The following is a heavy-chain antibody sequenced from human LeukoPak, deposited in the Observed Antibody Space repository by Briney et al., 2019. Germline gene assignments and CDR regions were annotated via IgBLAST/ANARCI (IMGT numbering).Heavy chain of an antibody. CDR3: ARHYGGHTFGTTFDY. J-gene: IGHJ4*02. CDR1: GVSISSYY. D-gene: IGHD3-16*01. Sequence: SETLSLTCSVSGVSISSYYWSWIRPPAGKGLEWIGRIYTSVSTNYNPSLKSRATMSVDTSKNEFSLSLSSVTAADTAVYYCARHYGGHTFGTTFDYWGQGTLVTVSS. V-gene: IGHV4-4*07. CDR2: IYTSVST.